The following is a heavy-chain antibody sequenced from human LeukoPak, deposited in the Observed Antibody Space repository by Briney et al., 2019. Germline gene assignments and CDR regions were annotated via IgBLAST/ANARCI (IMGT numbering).Heavy chain of an antibody. Sequence: GGSLRLSCAASGFSFSNHGMHWVRQAPGKRLEWVAVIWDDGNNKRYANSVNGRFTISRDNSENTLYLQMNSLRAEDTAVYYCARDRYVGATTAGDSDSWGQGTLVTVSS. CDR3: ARDRYVGATTAGDSDS. CDR1: GFSFSNHG. CDR2: IWDDGNNK. D-gene: IGHD1-26*01. V-gene: IGHV3-33*01. J-gene: IGHJ4*02.